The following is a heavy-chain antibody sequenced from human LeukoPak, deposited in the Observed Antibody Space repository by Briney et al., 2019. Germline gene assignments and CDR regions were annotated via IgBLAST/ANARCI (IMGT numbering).Heavy chain of an antibody. D-gene: IGHD3-22*01. CDR3: ARNYYYDSSGYYPFDY. V-gene: IGHV3-21*01. J-gene: IGHJ4*02. Sequence: PGGSLRLSCAASGFTFSSYSMNWVRQAPGKGLEWVSSISSSSSYIYYADSVKGRFTISRDNAKNSLYLQMNSLRAEDTAVYYCARNYYYDSSGYYPFDYWGQGTLVTVSP. CDR2: ISSSSSYI. CDR1: GFTFSSYS.